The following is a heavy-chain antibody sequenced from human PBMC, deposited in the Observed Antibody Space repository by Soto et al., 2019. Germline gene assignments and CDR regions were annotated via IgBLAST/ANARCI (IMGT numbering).Heavy chain of an antibody. CDR2: ISPYTGKT. J-gene: IGHJ4*02. V-gene: IGHV1-18*04. CDR3: ARDRYYDILTGPDY. CDR1: GYSFTTYG. D-gene: IGHD3-9*01. Sequence: AAVKVSCKSSGYSFTTYGISWVRQAPGQGLEWMGWISPYTGKTNYAQKLQGRVTMTTDTSTSTAYMDLRSLRSDDTAVYYCARDRYYDILTGPDYWGQGTLVTVSS.